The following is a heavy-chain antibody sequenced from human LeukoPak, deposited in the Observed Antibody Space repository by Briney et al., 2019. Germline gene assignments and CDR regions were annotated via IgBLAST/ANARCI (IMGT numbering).Heavy chain of an antibody. CDR2: ISGSGGST. J-gene: IGHJ4*02. D-gene: IGHD2-2*02. CDR3: AKVPATAIRNDFAFDY. Sequence: SGGSLRLSCAASGFTFSSYAMSWVRQAPGKGLEWVSAISGSGGSTYYADSVKGRFTISRDNSKNTLYLQMNSLRAEDTAVYYCAKVPATAIRNDFAFDYWGQGTLVTVSS. V-gene: IGHV3-23*01. CDR1: GFTFSSYA.